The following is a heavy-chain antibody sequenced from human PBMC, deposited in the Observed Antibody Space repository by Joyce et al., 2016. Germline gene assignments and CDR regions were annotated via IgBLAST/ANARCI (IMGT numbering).Heavy chain of an antibody. Sequence: QITLKESGPTLVKPTQTLTLTCTFSGFSLTTSGVGVGWIRQSPGKALDCLALIYWDDDRRYNPSLKNRLTIYNVASEHQVVLTMTDMDPVDTATYYCAHTRYPPSYCDPWGQGTLVTVSS. CDR2: IYWDDDR. CDR3: AHTRYPPSYCDP. CDR1: GFSLTTSGVG. J-gene: IGHJ5*02. V-gene: IGHV2-5*02. D-gene: IGHD1-26*01.